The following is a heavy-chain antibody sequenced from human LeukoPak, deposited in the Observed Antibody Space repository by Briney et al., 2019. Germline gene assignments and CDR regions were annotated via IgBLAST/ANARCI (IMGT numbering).Heavy chain of an antibody. D-gene: IGHD3-10*01. CDR3: AKSHYYGSVGIDY. CDR2: VSASGDST. Sequence: GGSLRLSCAASGFTFSSYAMSWVRQAPGKGLAWISTVSASGDSTSYADSVKGRFTISRDNSKNALYLQVNSLRADDAALYYCAKSHYYGSVGIDYWGQGTLVTVSS. V-gene: IGHV3-23*01. J-gene: IGHJ4*02. CDR1: GFTFSSYA.